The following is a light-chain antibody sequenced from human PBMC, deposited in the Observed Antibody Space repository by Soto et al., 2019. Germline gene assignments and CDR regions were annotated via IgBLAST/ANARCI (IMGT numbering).Light chain of an antibody. CDR1: SGNIASNY. V-gene: IGLV6-57*02. J-gene: IGLJ2*01. CDR3: QSYDTTNVV. Sequence: NFMLTQPHSVSESPGKTVIISCTGSSGNIASNYVQWYQQRPGSAPTIVIYEDHQRPSGVPDRFSGSIDSSSNSASLTISGLKTEDEADYYCQSYDTTNVVFGGGTKLTVL. CDR2: EDH.